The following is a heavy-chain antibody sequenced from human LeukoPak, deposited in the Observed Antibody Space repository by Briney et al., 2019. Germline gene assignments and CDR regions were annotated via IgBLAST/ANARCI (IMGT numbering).Heavy chain of an antibody. V-gene: IGHV1-18*04. CDR2: ISAYNGNT. CDR1: GYTFTGYY. D-gene: IGHD6-6*01. CDR3: ARDLHSSGLDY. J-gene: IGHJ4*02. Sequence: GASVKVSCKASGYTFTGYYMHWVRQAPGQGLEWMGWISAYNGNTNYAQKLQGRVTMTTDTSTSTAYMELRSLRSDDTAVYYCARDLHSSGLDYWGQGTLVTVSS.